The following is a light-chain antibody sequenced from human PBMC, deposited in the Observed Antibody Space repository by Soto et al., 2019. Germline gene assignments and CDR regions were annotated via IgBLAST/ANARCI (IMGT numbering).Light chain of an antibody. Sequence: EIVLTQSPSTLSFAPGESATLACRASQSVSTNYLAWYQQRPGQAPRLLIFGASYRATGIPDRFSGSGSGTDFTLTISRLEPEDFAVYYCQHYSSSPPEFTFGPGTKLDSK. CDR3: QHYSSSPPEFT. J-gene: IGKJ3*01. CDR1: QSVSTNY. V-gene: IGKV3-20*01. CDR2: GAS.